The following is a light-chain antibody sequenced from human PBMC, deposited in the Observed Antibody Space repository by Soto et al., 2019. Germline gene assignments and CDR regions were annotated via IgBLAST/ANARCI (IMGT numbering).Light chain of an antibody. CDR1: QSVSDY. J-gene: IGKJ1*01. CDR2: DAS. V-gene: IGKV3-11*01. CDR3: HQRGNGPPWT. Sequence: EIVLTQSPATLSLSPGERATLSCRASQSVSDYLAWYQQKPGQPPRLLIYDASKMATGIPPRFSGSGSTTDFTLTISSLEPEDFAVYYCHQRGNGPPWTFGQGTKVEIK.